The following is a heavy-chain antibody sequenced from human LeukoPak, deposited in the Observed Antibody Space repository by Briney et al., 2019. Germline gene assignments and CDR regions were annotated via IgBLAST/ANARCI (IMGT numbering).Heavy chain of an antibody. CDR1: GGSISSYY. Sequence: SETLSLTCTVSGGSISSYYWSWIRQLPGKGLEWIGYIYYSGSTNYNPSLKSRVTISVDTSKNQFSLKLSSVTAADTAVYYCAREADYYDSSGLMDYWGQGTLVTVSS. CDR2: IYYSGST. D-gene: IGHD3-22*01. CDR3: AREADYYDSSGLMDY. J-gene: IGHJ4*02. V-gene: IGHV4-59*01.